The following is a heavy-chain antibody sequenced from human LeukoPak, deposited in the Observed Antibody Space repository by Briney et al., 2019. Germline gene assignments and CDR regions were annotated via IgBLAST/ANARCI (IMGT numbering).Heavy chain of an antibody. Sequence: PGGSLRLSCAASGFTVSGNYMSWVRQAPGKGLECVSVIHSGGSTYYADSVKGRFTISRDSAKNTLYLQMNSLRAEDTAVYYCARVRGSWYVDYWGQGTLVTVSS. V-gene: IGHV3-53*01. CDR1: GFTVSGNY. J-gene: IGHJ4*02. CDR2: IHSGGST. D-gene: IGHD6-13*01. CDR3: ARVRGSWYVDY.